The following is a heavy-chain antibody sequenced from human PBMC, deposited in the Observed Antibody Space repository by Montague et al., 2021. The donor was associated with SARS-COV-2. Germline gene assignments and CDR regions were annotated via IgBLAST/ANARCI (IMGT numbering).Heavy chain of an antibody. CDR3: ARGGRAYCSGGSCYFVFDY. V-gene: IGHV4-31*03. CDR1: GDSISSSAYY. D-gene: IGHD2-15*01. Sequence: TLSLTCTVSGDSISSSAYYWSWIRQHPGKGLEWIGYIYYTGSSYYNPTLRSRLTISVDTSKNQSSLKLNSVTAAETAVYYCARGGRAYCSGGSCYFVFDYWGQGTLVTVSS. CDR2: IYYTGSS. J-gene: IGHJ4*02.